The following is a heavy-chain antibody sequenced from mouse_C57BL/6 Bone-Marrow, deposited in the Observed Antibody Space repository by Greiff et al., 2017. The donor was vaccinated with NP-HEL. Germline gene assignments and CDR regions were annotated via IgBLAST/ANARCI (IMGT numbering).Heavy chain of an antibody. Sequence: QVQLQQSGAELVRPGTSVKMSCKASGYTFTNYWIGWAKQRPGHGLEWIGDIYPGGGYPNYNEKFKGKATLTADKSSSTAYMQFSSLTSEDSAIYYCARCHYYGSSLRYWYFDVWGTGTTVTVSS. D-gene: IGHD1-1*01. CDR3: ARCHYYGSSLRYWYFDV. CDR2: IYPGGGYP. CDR1: GYTFTNYW. V-gene: IGHV1-63*01. J-gene: IGHJ1*03.